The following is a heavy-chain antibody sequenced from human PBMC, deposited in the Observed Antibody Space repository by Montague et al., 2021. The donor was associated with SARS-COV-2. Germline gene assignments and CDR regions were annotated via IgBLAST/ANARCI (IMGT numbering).Heavy chain of an antibody. V-gene: IGHV4-31*03. CDR1: GGSISSGGYY. J-gene: IGHJ6*02. CDR2: IYYSGST. CDR3: ATESLGYCSSTSCYGPHYGMDV. Sequence: TLSLTCTVSGGSISSGGYYWSWIRQHPGKGLEWIGYIYYSGSTYYXXXLKSRATISVDTSKNQFSLKLSSVTAADTAVYYCATESLGYCSSTSCYGPHYGMDVWGQGTTVTVSS. D-gene: IGHD2-2*01.